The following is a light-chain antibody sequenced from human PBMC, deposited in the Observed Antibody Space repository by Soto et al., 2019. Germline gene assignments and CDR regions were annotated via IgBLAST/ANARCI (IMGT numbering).Light chain of an antibody. CDR3: QQANSFPIT. J-gene: IGKJ5*01. CDR2: EAS. CDR1: QGISSW. V-gene: IGKV1-12*01. Sequence: IQLTQSPSSVSSSVGDRVTLTCRASQGISSWLAWYKQKPGKAPKLLSYEASSLHSGVPSRFRGSGSGTDFTLTISSLKPEDSATYFCQQANSFPITFGQGTRLEIK.